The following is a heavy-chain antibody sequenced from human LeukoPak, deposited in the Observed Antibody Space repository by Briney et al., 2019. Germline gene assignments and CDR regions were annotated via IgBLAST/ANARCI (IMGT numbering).Heavy chain of an antibody. CDR2: ISYDGSNK. J-gene: IGHJ4*02. V-gene: IGHV3-30*03. CDR3: ARAPCSGNSCYSVDY. Sequence: GGSLRLSCAASGFTFSSYGMHWVRQAPGKGLEWVAVISYDGSNKYYADSVKGRFTISRDNSKNTLYLQMNSLRAEDTAVYYCARAPCSGNSCYSVDYWGQGTLVTVSS. CDR1: GFTFSSYG. D-gene: IGHD2-15*01.